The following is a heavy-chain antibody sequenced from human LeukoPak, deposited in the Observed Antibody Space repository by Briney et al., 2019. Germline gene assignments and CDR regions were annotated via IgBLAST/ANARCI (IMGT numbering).Heavy chain of an antibody. CDR3: ARGKGITIFGVIRLTFDY. J-gene: IGHJ4*02. Sequence: ASVKVSCKASGYTFTSYGISWVRQAPGQGLEWMGWISAYKGNTNYAQKLQGRVTMTRNTSISTAYMELSSLRSEDTAVYYCARGKGITIFGVIRLTFDYWGQGTLVTVSS. D-gene: IGHD3-3*01. V-gene: IGHV1-18*01. CDR2: ISAYKGNT. CDR1: GYTFTSYG.